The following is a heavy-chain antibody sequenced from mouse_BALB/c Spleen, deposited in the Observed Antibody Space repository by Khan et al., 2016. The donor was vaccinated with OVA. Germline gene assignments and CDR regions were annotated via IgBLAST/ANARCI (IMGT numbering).Heavy chain of an antibody. V-gene: IGHV1-20*02. J-gene: IGHJ2*01. Sequence: VQLKQSGPELVKPGASVKIFCKASGYSFTGYFMNWVIQSHGKSLEWIGRINPHIGETFYNQKFKGKATLTVDESSSTAHMELRSLASEDSAVYYCARIYRSDFDYWGQGTTLTVSS. D-gene: IGHD1-1*01. CDR2: INPHIGET. CDR3: ARIYRSDFDY. CDR1: GYSFTGYF.